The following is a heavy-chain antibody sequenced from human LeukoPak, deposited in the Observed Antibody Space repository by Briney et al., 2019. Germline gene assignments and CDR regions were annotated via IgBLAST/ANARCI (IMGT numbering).Heavy chain of an antibody. J-gene: IGHJ4*02. D-gene: IGHD3-10*01. V-gene: IGHV3-23*01. Sequence: GGSLRLSCAASGFTFSSYAMGWVRQAPGKGLEWVSGISGSGGSTYYADSVKGRFTMSRDNSKNALYLQMNSLRAEDTAVYYYAKAGSGSYLNYFDYWGQGTLVTVSS. CDR1: GFTFSSYA. CDR2: ISGSGGST. CDR3: AKAGSGSYLNYFDY.